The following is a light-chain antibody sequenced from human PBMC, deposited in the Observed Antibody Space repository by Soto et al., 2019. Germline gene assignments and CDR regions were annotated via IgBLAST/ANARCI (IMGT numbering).Light chain of an antibody. V-gene: IGKV3-20*01. CDR1: QNIGKY. Sequence: IALTQPPATLPLSPGTRASLSCRANQNIGKYLMWYQKKPGEATRLLFDDVSNKATGIPARFSGSGSGTDFALTINRLEAEDLAVYYCQQYASSPWTFGQGTKVDIK. CDR2: DVS. J-gene: IGKJ1*01. CDR3: QQYASSPWT.